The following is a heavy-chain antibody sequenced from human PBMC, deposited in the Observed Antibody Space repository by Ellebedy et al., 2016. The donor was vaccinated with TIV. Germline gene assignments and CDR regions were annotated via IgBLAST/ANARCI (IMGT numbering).Heavy chain of an antibody. CDR3: ARDRDRYDILTGYPLDY. CDR2: MNPNSGNT. Sequence: ASVKVSCKASGYTFTSYDINWVRQATGQGLEWMGWMNPNSGNTGYAQKFQGRVTMTRNTSISTAYMELSSLRSEDTAVYYCARDRDRYDILTGYPLDYWGQGTLVTVSS. V-gene: IGHV1-8*01. CDR1: GYTFTSYD. D-gene: IGHD3-9*01. J-gene: IGHJ4*02.